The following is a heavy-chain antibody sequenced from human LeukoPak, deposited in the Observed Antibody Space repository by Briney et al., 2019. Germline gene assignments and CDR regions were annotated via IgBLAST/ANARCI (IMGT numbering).Heavy chain of an antibody. Sequence: GGSLRLSCAASGFTYDDYAMHWVRQAPGKGLEWVSGISWNSGSIGYADSVKGRFTISRDNAKNSLYLQMNSLRAEDTAVYHCARDEGRYDSSGYWSPFDYWGQGTLVTVSS. V-gene: IGHV3-9*01. CDR1: GFTYDDYA. D-gene: IGHD3-22*01. J-gene: IGHJ4*02. CDR2: ISWNSGSI. CDR3: ARDEGRYDSSGYWSPFDY.